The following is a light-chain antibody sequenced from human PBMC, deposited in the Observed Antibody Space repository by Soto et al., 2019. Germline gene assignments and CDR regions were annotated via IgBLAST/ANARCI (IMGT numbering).Light chain of an antibody. Sequence: QSVLTQPPSVSAAPGQKVTISCSGSSSNIGNNYVSWYQQAPVAAPKLLIYDNDKRPSEIPDRFTGSKSGTSATLDITGLQTGDEADYFCGTWDSNLRGAYVFGTGTKVTVL. V-gene: IGLV1-51*01. CDR1: SSNIGNNY. CDR3: GTWDSNLRGAYV. CDR2: DND. J-gene: IGLJ1*01.